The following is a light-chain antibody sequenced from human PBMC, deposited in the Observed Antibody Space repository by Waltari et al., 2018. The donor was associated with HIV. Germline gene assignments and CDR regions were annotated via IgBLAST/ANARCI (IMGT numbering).Light chain of an antibody. CDR3: QQYGNSPRT. V-gene: IGKV3-20*01. Sequence: EIVLTQSPGTLSLSPGERATLSCRASQSVSSSYLAWYQQKPVQAPRLLISGASSRATGIPDRFSGSGSGTDFTLTISRLEPEDFAVYYCQQYGNSPRTFGQGTKLEIK. J-gene: IGKJ2*02. CDR1: QSVSSSY. CDR2: GAS.